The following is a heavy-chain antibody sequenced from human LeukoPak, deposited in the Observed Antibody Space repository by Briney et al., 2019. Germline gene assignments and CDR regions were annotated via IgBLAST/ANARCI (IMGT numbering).Heavy chain of an antibody. Sequence: SVKVSCKASGGTFSTYAISWVRQAPGQGLEWMGGIIPIFGTANYAQKFQGRVTITADESTSTAYMELSSLRSEDTAVYYCAREGMNAQYQLRPRSWFDPWGQGTLVTVSS. CDR3: AREGMNAQYQLRPRSWFDP. CDR2: IIPIFGTA. D-gene: IGHD2-2*01. J-gene: IGHJ5*02. V-gene: IGHV1-69*13. CDR1: GGTFSTYA.